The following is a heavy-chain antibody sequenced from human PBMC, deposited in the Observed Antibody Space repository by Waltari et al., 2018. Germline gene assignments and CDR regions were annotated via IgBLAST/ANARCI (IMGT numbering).Heavy chain of an antibody. CDR1: GGSISSSRYY. Sequence: QLQLQESGPGLVKPSETLSLPCTVPGGSISSSRYYWCWIRQPPGKGLEWIGSIYYSGTTYHNPSLKSRVTISVDTSKNQFSLKLSSVTAADTAVYYCARRSSSNWYFDLWGRGTLVTVSS. D-gene: IGHD6-13*01. J-gene: IGHJ2*01. CDR2: IYYSGTT. V-gene: IGHV4-39*01. CDR3: ARRSSSNWYFDL.